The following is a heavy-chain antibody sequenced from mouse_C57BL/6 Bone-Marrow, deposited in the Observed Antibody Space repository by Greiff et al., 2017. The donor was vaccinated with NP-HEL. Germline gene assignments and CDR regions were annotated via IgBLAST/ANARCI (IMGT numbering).Heavy chain of an antibody. CDR2: ISNGGGST. J-gene: IGHJ4*01. CDR1: GFTFSDYY. Sequence: EVHLVESGGGLVQPGGSLKLSCAASGFTFSDYYMYWVRQTPEKRLEWVAYISNGGGSTYYPDTVKGRFTISRDNAKNTLYLQMSRLKSEDTAMYYCARTHPYYAMDYWGQGTSVTVSS. CDR3: ARTHPYYAMDY. V-gene: IGHV5-12*01.